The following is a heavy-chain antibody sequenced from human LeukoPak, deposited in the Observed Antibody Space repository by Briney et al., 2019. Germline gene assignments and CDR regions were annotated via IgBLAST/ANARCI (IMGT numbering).Heavy chain of an antibody. CDR1: GFTLSSYA. V-gene: IGHV3-23*01. CDR3: VRELRIAVAGTKDY. CDR2: ISGSGTSA. Sequence: GGSLRLSCAASGFTLSSYAMSWVRQAPGKGLEWVSGISGSGTSAYYADSVKGRFTISRDNSKNTLYLQMNSLRAEDTALYYCVRELRIAVAGTKDYWGQGTLVTVSS. J-gene: IGHJ4*02. D-gene: IGHD6-19*01.